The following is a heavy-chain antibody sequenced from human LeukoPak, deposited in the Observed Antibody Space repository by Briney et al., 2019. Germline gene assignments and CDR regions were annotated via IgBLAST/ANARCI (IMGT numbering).Heavy chain of an antibody. CDR2: INPNSGGT. V-gene: IGHV1-2*02. Sequence: ASVKVSCKASGYTFTGYYMHWVRQAPGQGLEWMGWINPNSGGTNYAQKFQGRVTMTRDTSISTAYMELSSLRSGDTAVYYCARDYSSGYSRAHDAFDIWGQGTMVTVSS. CDR1: GYTFTGYY. CDR3: ARDYSSGYSRAHDAFDI. J-gene: IGHJ3*02. D-gene: IGHD3-22*01.